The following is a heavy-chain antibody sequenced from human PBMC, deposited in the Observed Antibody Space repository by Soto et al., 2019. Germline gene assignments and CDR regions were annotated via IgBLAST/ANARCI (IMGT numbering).Heavy chain of an antibody. Sequence: ASVKVSCKVSGYTLTELSMHWVRQAPGKGLEWMGGFDPEDGETIYAQKFQGRVTMTEDTYTDTAYMELSSLRSEDKAVYYCATLFAPSDDYNSSGLWSQGTMETVSS. V-gene: IGHV1-24*01. CDR2: FDPEDGET. D-gene: IGHD3-22*01. J-gene: IGHJ3*01. CDR3: ATLFAPSDDYNSSGL. CDR1: GYTLTELS.